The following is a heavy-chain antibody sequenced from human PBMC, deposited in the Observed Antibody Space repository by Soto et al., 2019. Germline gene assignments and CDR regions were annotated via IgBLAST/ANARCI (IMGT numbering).Heavy chain of an antibody. Sequence: QVQLVQSGAEVKKPGASVKVSCKASGYTFTSYDINWVRQATGQGLEWMGWMNPNSGNTGYAQKFQGRVTMTRNTSISTAYMALSSLRSEDTAVDYCALLRFLESANNWFDPWGQGTLVTVSS. CDR2: MNPNSGNT. V-gene: IGHV1-8*01. CDR3: ALLRFLESANNWFDP. D-gene: IGHD3-3*01. CDR1: GYTFTSYD. J-gene: IGHJ5*02.